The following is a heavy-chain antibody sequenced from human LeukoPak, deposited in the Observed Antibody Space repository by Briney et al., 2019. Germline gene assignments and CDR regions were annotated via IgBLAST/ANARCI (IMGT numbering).Heavy chain of an antibody. CDR3: ARHPLHDSAFDY. D-gene: IGHD2-21*02. V-gene: IGHV4-4*09. CDR2: TYTSGST. CDR1: GGSISSYY. Sequence: SETLSLTCTVSGGSISSYYCSWIRQPPGKGLEWIGYTYTSGSTNYNPSLESRVTISVATSKHQFCLKLSSVTAAHTAVYYCARHPLHDSAFDYWGQGTLVTDSS. J-gene: IGHJ4*02.